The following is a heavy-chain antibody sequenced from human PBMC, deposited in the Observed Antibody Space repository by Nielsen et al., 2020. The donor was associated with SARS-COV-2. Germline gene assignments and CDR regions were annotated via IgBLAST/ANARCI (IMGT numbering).Heavy chain of an antibody. Sequence: GESLKISCAASGFTFNIYAMAWVRRAPGRGLQWVTGVSASGGSTYYTDSVKGRFTISRDNSKNTLYLEMHSLRLEDTAVYYCAKDGVVRGDALDLWGRGTMVTVSS. CDR2: VSASGGST. CDR3: AKDGVVRGDALDL. J-gene: IGHJ3*01. CDR1: GFTFNIYA. V-gene: IGHV3-23*01. D-gene: IGHD3-10*01.